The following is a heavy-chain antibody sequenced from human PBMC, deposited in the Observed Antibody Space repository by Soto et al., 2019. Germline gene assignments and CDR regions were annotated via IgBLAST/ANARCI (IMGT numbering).Heavy chain of an antibody. J-gene: IGHJ5*02. D-gene: IGHD6-13*01. CDR1: GGSISSGGYY. Sequence: QVQLQESGPGLVKPSQTLSLTCTVSGGSISSGGYYWSWIRQHPGKGLGWIGYIYYSGSTYYNPSLTSRVTISVDTSKNHFSLQLSSVTAADTAVYYCARVFSDSSSFFDPWGQGTLVTVSS. CDR2: IYYSGST. CDR3: ARVFSDSSSFFDP. V-gene: IGHV4-31*03.